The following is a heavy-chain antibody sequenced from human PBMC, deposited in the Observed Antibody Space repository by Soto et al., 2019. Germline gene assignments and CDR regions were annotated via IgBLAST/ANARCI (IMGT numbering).Heavy chain of an antibody. CDR3: ARQGHTSSYYYYYMDV. V-gene: IGHV4-31*03. D-gene: IGHD6-6*01. CDR1: GGSISSGGYY. J-gene: IGHJ6*03. CDR2: IYYSGST. Sequence: SETLSLTCTVSGGSISSGGYYWSWIRQHPGKGLEWIGYIYYSGSTYYNPSLKSRVTISVDTSKNQFSLKLSSATAADTAVYYCARQGHTSSYYYYYMDVWGKGTTVTVSS.